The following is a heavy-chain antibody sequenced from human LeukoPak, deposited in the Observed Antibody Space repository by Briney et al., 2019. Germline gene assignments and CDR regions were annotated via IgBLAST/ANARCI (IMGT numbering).Heavy chain of an antibody. Sequence: ASVKVSCKASGYTFTSYGISWVRQAPGQGLEWMGWISAYNGNTNYAQKLQGRVTMTTDTSTSTAYMELRSLRSDDTAVYYCARGNYYDFWSGYPTLDYWGQGTLVTVSS. CDR2: ISAYNGNT. D-gene: IGHD3-3*01. J-gene: IGHJ4*02. CDR3: ARGNYYDFWSGYPTLDY. V-gene: IGHV1-18*01. CDR1: GYTFTSYG.